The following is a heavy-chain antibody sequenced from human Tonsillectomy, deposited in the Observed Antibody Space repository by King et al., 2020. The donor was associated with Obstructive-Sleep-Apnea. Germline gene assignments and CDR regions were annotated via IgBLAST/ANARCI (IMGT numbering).Heavy chain of an antibody. D-gene: IGHD3-9*01. Sequence: QVTLKESGPALVKPTQTLTLTCTFSGFSLSTSGMCVSWFRQPPGKALEWLARIDWDDDKYYSTSLKTRLTISKDTSKNQVVLTMTNMDPVDTATYYCSRTPLRILTGYSVLGEFDPWGQGTLVIVYS. CDR3: SRTPLRILTGYSVLGEFDP. CDR1: GFSLSTSGMC. CDR2: IDWDDDK. J-gene: IGHJ5*02. V-gene: IGHV2-70*15.